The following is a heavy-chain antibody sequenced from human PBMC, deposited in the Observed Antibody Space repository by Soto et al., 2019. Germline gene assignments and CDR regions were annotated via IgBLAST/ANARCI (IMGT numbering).Heavy chain of an antibody. CDR1: GFIFSTYG. D-gene: IGHD3-3*01. CDR2: ISYDGSNK. J-gene: IGHJ6*02. V-gene: IGHV3-30*18. CDR3: AKDPSRHYDFRSGPCRYGMDV. Sequence: GGSLRLSCAASGFIFSTYGIHWVRQAPGKGLEWVAIISYDGSNKYYGDSVKGRFSISRDNSKNTLYLQMNRLRPEDTAVYYCAKDPSRHYDFRSGPCRYGMDVWGQGTTVTVSS.